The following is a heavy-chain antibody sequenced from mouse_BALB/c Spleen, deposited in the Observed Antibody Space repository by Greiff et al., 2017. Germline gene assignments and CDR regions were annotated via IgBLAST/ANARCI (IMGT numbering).Heavy chain of an antibody. J-gene: IGHJ2*01. D-gene: IGHD2-4*01. V-gene: IGHV14-4*02. Sequence: EVQLHQSGAELVRSGASVKLSCTASGFNIKDYYMHWVKQRPEQGLEWIGWIDPENGDTEYAPKFQGKATMTADTSSNTAYLQLSSLTSEDTAVYYCNAWDYDYWGQGTTLTVSS. CDR2: IDPENGDT. CDR1: GFNIKDYY. CDR3: NAWDYDY.